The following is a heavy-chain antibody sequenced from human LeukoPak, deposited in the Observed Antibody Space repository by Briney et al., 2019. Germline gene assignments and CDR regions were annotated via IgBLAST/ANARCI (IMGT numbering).Heavy chain of an antibody. CDR1: GYTFTSYY. D-gene: IGHD6-19*01. CDR3: ARTTIAVAVWVFFDY. J-gene: IGHJ4*02. Sequence: ASVKVFCKASGYTFTSYYMHWVRQAPGQGLEWMGIINPSGGSTSYAQKFQGRVTMTRDTSTSTVYMELSSLRSEDTAVYYCARTTIAVAVWVFFDYWGQGTLVTVSS. V-gene: IGHV1-46*01. CDR2: INPSGGST.